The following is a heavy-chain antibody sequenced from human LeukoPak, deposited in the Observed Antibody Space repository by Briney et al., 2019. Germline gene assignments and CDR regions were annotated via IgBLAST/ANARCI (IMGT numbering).Heavy chain of an antibody. Sequence: PGGSLRLSCAASGFTFSSYSMNWVRQAPGKGLEWVSYISSSSTTIYYADSLKGRFNISRDNAKNSLYLQMNSLRAEDTAVYYCARVRGQWLASRWFDPWGQGTLVTVSS. D-gene: IGHD6-19*01. CDR3: ARVRGQWLASRWFDP. J-gene: IGHJ5*02. CDR2: ISSSSTTI. V-gene: IGHV3-48*04. CDR1: GFTFSSYS.